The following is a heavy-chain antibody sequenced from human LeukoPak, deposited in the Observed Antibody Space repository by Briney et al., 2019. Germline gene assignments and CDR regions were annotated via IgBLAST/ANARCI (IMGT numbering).Heavy chain of an antibody. V-gene: IGHV4-39*01. CDR2: IYYSGDT. Sequence: PSETLSLTCTVSGGSISSTNYYWGWIRQPPGKRLEWIGTIYYSGDTYYSPSLKSRITISRDTSKNLFSLSLTSVTAADTAVYYWARHHVYLWRTYRRPGDYFDFGARETRVTVSS. J-gene: IGHJ4*02. CDR1: GGSISSTNYY. CDR3: ARHHVYLWRTYRRPGDYFDF. D-gene: IGHD3-16*02.